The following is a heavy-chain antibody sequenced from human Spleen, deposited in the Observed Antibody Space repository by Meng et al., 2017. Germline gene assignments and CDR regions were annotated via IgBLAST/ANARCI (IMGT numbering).Heavy chain of an antibody. Sequence: VRRVQSGSEVKKPGASVKVSCKASGYSFTGYYKYWVRQAPGQGLEWMGRINPNSGGTNSAQKFQGRVTMTRDTSISTAYMELRRLRSDDTAVFYCARGTEYYDGSGSPRWYFQYWGQGTLVTVSS. CDR2: INPNSGGT. CDR1: GYSFTGYY. D-gene: IGHD3-22*01. CDR3: ARGTEYYDGSGSPRWYFQY. V-gene: IGHV1-2*06. J-gene: IGHJ1*01.